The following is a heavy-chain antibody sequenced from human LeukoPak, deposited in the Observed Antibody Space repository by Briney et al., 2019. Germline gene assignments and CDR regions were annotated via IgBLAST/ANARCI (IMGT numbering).Heavy chain of an antibody. CDR2: IYYSGST. J-gene: IGHJ3*02. CDR3: ARAPSVVITSGAFDI. CDR1: GGSISSGDYY. Sequence: SETLSLTCTVSGGSISSGDYYWSWIRQPPGKGLECIGYIYYSGSTYYNPSLKSRVTISVDTSKNQFSLKLSSVTAADTAVYYCARAPSVVITSGAFDIWGQGTMVTVSS. V-gene: IGHV4-30-4*01. D-gene: IGHD3-22*01.